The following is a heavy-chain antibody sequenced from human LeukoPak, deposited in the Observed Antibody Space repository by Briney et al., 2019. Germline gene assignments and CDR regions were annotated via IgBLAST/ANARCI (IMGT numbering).Heavy chain of an antibody. V-gene: IGHV3-53*04. CDR3: ARDDTSSGYDNSDY. J-gene: IGHJ4*02. CDR2: IYSGGST. Sequence: GGSLRLSCAASGFTFSDYSINWVRQAPGKGLEWVSVIYSGGSTYYADSVKGRFTISRHNSKNTLYLQMNSLRAEDTAVYYCARDDTSSGYDNSDYWGQGTLVTVSS. CDR1: GFTFSDYS. D-gene: IGHD5-12*01.